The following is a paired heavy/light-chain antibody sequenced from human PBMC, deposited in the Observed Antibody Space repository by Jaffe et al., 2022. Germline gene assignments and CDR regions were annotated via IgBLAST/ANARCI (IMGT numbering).Heavy chain of an antibody. V-gene: IGHV1-18*01. Sequence: QVQLVQSGAEVKKPGASVKVSCKASGYTFTSYGISWVRQAPGQGLEWMGWISTYNGNTNYAQKLQGRVTMTRDTSTSTAYMELRSLRSDDTAVYYCARSGYCSSTSCHLTTYYSYYYMDVWGKGTTVTVSS. CDR2: ISTYNGNT. CDR1: GYTFTSYG. CDR3: ARSGYCSSTSCHLTTYYSYYYMDV. D-gene: IGHD2-2*01. J-gene: IGHJ6*03.
Light chain of an antibody. V-gene: IGKV3-11*01. Sequence: EIVLTQSPATLSLSPGERATLSCRPSQSVSSYLAWYQQKPGQAPRLLIYDASNRATGIPARFSGSGSGTDFTLTISSLEPEDFAVYYCQQRSNSPTFGHGTKVEI. CDR3: QQRSNSPT. CDR2: DAS. J-gene: IGKJ1*01. CDR1: QSVSSY.